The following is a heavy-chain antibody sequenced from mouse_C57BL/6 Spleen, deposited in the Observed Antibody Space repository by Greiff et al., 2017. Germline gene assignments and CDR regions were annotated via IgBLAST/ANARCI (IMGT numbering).Heavy chain of an antibody. D-gene: IGHD2-4*01. CDR3: AKTRGDYQYYAMDY. J-gene: IGHJ4*01. CDR1: GYTFTSYW. Sequence: QVQLQQSGAELVKPGASVKLSCKASGYTFTSYWMHWVKQRPGRGLEWIGRIDPNSGGTKYNEKFKSKATLTVDKPSSTAYMQLSSLTSEDSAVYYCAKTRGDYQYYAMDYWGQGTSVTVSS. CDR2: IDPNSGGT. V-gene: IGHV1-72*01.